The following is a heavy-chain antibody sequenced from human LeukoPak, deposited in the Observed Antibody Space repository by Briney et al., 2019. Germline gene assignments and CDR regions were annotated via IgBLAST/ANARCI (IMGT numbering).Heavy chain of an antibody. J-gene: IGHJ5*02. D-gene: IGHD4-4*01. CDR3: ARTLISNYNWFDP. Sequence: PSETLSLTCTVSGGSISSYYWSWIRQPPGKGLEWIGYIYYSGSTNYNPSLKSRVTISVDTSKNQFSLKLSSVTAADTAVYYCARTLISNYNWFDPWGQGTLVTVSS. CDR1: GGSISSYY. V-gene: IGHV4-59*12. CDR2: IYYSGST.